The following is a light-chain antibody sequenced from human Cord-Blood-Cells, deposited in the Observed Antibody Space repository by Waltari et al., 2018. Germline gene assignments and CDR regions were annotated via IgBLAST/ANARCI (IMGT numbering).Light chain of an antibody. J-gene: IGLJ2*01. V-gene: IGLV2-23*03. Sequence: QSALTQPASVSGSPGQSITISCTGTSSDGGCYNLVSWYQQHPGKAPKLMIYEGSKRPSGVSNRFSGSKSGNTASLTIAGLQAEDEADYYCCSYAGSSTFVVFGGGTKLTVL. CDR1: SSDGGCYNL. CDR3: CSYAGSSTFVV. CDR2: EGS.